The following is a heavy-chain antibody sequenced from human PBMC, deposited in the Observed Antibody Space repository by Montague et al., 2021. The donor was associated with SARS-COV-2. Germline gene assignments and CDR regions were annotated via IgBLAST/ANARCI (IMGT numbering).Heavy chain of an antibody. V-gene: IGHV5-10-1*01. D-gene: IGHD6-13*01. CDR2: TNPSDSYT. CDR1: GYSFTSYW. CDR3: ARRSYSSSWYDY. J-gene: IGHJ4*02. Sequence: QSGAEVKKPGESLRISCKGSGYSFTSYWISWVRQMPGKGLEWMGRTNPSDSYTNYSPSFQGHVTISADKSISTAYLQWSSLKASDTAMYYCARRSYSSSWYDYWGQGTLVTVSS.